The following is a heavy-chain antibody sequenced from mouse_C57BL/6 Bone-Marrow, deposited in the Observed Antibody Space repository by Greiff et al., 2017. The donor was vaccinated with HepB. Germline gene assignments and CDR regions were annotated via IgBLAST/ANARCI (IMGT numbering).Heavy chain of an antibody. D-gene: IGHD1-1*01. CDR1: GFSFNTYA. CDR3: VKGGTTGSSMDY. CDR2: IRSKSNNYAT. V-gene: IGHV10-1*01. J-gene: IGHJ4*01. Sequence: EVQLVESGGGLVQPKGSLKLSCAASGFSFNTYAMNWVRQAPGKGLEWVARIRSKSNNYATYYADSVKDRFTISRDDSESMLYLQMNNLKTEDTAMYYCVKGGTTGSSMDYWGQGTSVTVSS.